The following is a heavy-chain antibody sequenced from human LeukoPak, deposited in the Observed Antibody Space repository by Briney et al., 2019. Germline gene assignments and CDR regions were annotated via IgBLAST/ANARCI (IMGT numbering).Heavy chain of an antibody. Sequence: VASVKVSCTASGGTFSSYAISWVRQAPGQGLEWMGGIIPIFGTANYAQKFQGRVTITADESTSTAYMELSSLRSEDTAVYYCATAPDIVATITFPFDYWGQGTLVTVSS. CDR1: GGTFSSYA. V-gene: IGHV1-69*01. D-gene: IGHD5-12*01. J-gene: IGHJ4*02. CDR3: ATAPDIVATITFPFDY. CDR2: IIPIFGTA.